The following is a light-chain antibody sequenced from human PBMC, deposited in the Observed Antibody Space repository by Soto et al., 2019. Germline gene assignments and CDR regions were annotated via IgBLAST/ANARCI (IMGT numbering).Light chain of an antibody. CDR1: SSDVGDYNY. V-gene: IGLV2-14*01. CDR3: GSYTTSTTLCV. CDR2: EVS. Sequence: QSALTQPASVFGSPGQSITISCTGTSSDVGDYNYVSWYQQHPGKAPKLIIYEVSYRPSGVSNRFSGSKSGNTASLTISGLQAEDEADYYCGSYTTSTTLCVFGTGTKVTVL. J-gene: IGLJ1*01.